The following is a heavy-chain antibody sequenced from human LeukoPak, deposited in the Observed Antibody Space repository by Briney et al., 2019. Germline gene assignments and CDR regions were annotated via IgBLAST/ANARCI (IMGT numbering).Heavy chain of an antibody. CDR1: GYTFTSYD. CDR3: ARADCSSTSCYHYYYYYYGMDV. V-gene: IGHV1-8*01. D-gene: IGHD2-2*01. CDR2: MNPNRFNT. Sequence: ASVKVSCKASGYTFTSYDINWMRQATGQGLQLMGSMNPNRFNTGYAQKFQGRVTMTRNTSISTAYMELSSLRSEDTAVYYCARADCSSTSCYHYYYYYYGMDVWGQGTTVTVSS. J-gene: IGHJ6*02.